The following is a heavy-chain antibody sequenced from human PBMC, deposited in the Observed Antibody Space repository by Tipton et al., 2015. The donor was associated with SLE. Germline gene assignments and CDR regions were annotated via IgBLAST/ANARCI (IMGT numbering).Heavy chain of an antibody. D-gene: IGHD6-13*01. Sequence: GSLRLSCVASGFRFNNFAMSWVRQAPGKGLEWVSVIHRGDGTYYADSVRGRFTISRDDSMSTVYLQMNSLRGEDTALYYCAKMVGSSWRDLRSQGFFESWGQGTPVSVTS. CDR1: GFRFNNFA. V-gene: IGHV3-23*03. J-gene: IGHJ4*02. CDR2: IHRGDGT. CDR3: AKMVGSSWRDLRSQGFFES.